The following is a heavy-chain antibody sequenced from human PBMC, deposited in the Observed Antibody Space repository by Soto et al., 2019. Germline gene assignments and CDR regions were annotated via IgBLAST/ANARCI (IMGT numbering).Heavy chain of an antibody. CDR1: GFTFSDYY. J-gene: IGHJ6*02. V-gene: IGHV3-11*01. D-gene: IGHD1-26*01. CDR3: ARDSGVIPYYYYYYGMDV. Sequence: QVQLVESGGGLVKPGGSLRLSCAASGFTFSDYYMSWIRQAPGKGLEWVSYISSSGSTIYYADSVKGRFTISRDDAKNALYLQMNILRAEDTAVYYCARDSGVIPYYYYYYGMDVWGQGTTVTVSS. CDR2: ISSSGSTI.